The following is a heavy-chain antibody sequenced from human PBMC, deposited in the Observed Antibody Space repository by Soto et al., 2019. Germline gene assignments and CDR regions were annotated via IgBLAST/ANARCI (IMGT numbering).Heavy chain of an antibody. J-gene: IGHJ5*02. V-gene: IGHV1-69*13. CDR2: IIPIFGTA. CDR3: ARDMRAARPGVYNWFDP. CDR1: GCTFSSYA. Sequence: SVKVSCKASGCTFSSYAISWVRQAPGQGLEWMGGIIPIFGTANYAQKFQGRVTITADESTSTAYMELSSLRSEDTAVYYCARDMRAARPGVYNWFDPWGQGTLVTVSS. D-gene: IGHD6-6*01.